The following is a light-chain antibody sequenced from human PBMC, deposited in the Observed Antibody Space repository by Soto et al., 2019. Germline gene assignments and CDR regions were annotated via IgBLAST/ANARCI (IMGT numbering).Light chain of an antibody. Sequence: QSALTQPASVSGSPGQSITISCTGTSSDVGAYNYVSWYQQHPGKAPKLMIYEVSNRPSGVSNRFSGSKSGNTASLTISGLQAEYEGDYYCSSYTSGRTWVFGGGTKLTVL. V-gene: IGLV2-14*01. CDR1: SSDVGAYNY. CDR2: EVS. J-gene: IGLJ3*02. CDR3: SSYTSGRTWV.